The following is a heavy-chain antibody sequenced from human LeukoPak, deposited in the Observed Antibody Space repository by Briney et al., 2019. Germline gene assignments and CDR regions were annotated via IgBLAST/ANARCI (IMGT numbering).Heavy chain of an antibody. Sequence: GGSLRLSCAASGFTFSSYSMNWVRQAPGKGLEWVSVIYSGGSTYYADSVKGRFTISRDNSKNTLYLQMNSLRAEDTAVYYCARDTSCDYWGQGTLVTVSS. CDR1: GFTFSSYS. CDR2: IYSGGST. CDR3: ARDTSCDY. V-gene: IGHV3-53*01. J-gene: IGHJ4*02.